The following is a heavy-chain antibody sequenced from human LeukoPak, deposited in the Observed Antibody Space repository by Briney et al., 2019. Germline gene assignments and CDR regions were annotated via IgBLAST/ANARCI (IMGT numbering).Heavy chain of an antibody. Sequence: SVKLSCKASGGTFSSYAISWVRQAPGQGLEWMGGIIPIFGTANYAQKFQGRVTITADESTSTAYMELSSLRSEDTAVYYCARGTDTAMVTPIAHDYWGQGTLVTVSS. D-gene: IGHD5-18*01. CDR1: GGTFSSYA. V-gene: IGHV1-69*13. CDR3: ARGTDTAMVTPIAHDY. CDR2: IIPIFGTA. J-gene: IGHJ4*02.